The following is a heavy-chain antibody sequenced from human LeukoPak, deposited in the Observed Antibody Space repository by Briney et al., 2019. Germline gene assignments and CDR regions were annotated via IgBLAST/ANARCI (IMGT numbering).Heavy chain of an antibody. D-gene: IGHD1-26*01. CDR2: IRYDGSNK. V-gene: IGHV3-30*02. CDR3: AKVGAKVY. Sequence: GGSLRLSSAASGFTFSSYGMHWVRQAPGKALEWVAFIRYDGSNKYYADSVKGRFTISRDSSKNTLYLQMNSLRAEDTAVYYCAKVGAKVYWGQGTLVTVSS. J-gene: IGHJ4*02. CDR1: GFTFSSYG.